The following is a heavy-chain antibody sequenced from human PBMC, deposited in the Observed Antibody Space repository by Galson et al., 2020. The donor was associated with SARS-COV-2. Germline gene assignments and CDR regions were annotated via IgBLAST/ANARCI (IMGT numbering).Heavy chain of an antibody. CDR1: GFTFSDFW. CDR2: IKEDGGAM. CDR3: ARGLGWAGRRYLDY. D-gene: IGHD6-6*01. J-gene: IGHJ4*02. Sequence: GGSLRLSCAGSGFTFSDFWMTWVRQAPGKGLEWVANIKEDGGAMYYADSVKGRFIISRDNVNNSMFLQINSLRAEDTAMYYCARGLGWAGRRYLDYWGQGTQVTVSS. V-gene: IGHV3-7*05.